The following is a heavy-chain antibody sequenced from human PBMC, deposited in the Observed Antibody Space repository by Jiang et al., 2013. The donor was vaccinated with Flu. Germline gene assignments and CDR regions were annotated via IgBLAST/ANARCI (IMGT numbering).Heavy chain of an antibody. Sequence: TCTVSGGSISSSSYVLGLDPPAPREGGWSGLGVVYYMGAPYYNPSLKSRVTISVDTSKNQFSLKLSSVTAADTAVYYCASPITIFGEHAFDIWGQGTMVTVSS. CDR3: ASPITIFGEHAFDI. CDR1: GGSISSSSYV. CDR2: VYYMGAP. J-gene: IGHJ3*02. V-gene: IGHV4-39*01. D-gene: IGHD3-3*01.